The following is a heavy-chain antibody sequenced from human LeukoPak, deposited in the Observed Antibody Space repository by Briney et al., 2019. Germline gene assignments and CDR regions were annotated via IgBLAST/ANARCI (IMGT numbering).Heavy chain of an antibody. CDR1: GFTVSSNY. Sequence: GGSLRLSCAASGFTVSSNYMSWVRQAPGKGLEWVSVIYSGGSTYYADFVKGRFTISRDNSKNTLYLQMNSLRAEDTAVYYCARDLNYYYGMDVWGQGTTVTVSS. J-gene: IGHJ6*02. CDR3: ARDLNYYYGMDV. V-gene: IGHV3-53*01. CDR2: IYSGGST.